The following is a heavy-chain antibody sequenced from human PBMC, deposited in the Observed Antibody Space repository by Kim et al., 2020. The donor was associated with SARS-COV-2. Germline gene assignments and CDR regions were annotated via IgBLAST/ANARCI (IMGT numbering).Heavy chain of an antibody. J-gene: IGHJ4*02. D-gene: IGHD4-17*01. CDR2: ISISGSNT. CDR3: VKDVSTTVTYLDY. Sequence: GGSLRLSCSASGFSFSNYAMHWVRQAPGKGLEYVSAISISGSNTYYADSLRGRFTISRDNSKNTLYLHMTSLRTEDTSVYYCVKDVSTTVTYLDYWGQGTLVTVSS. V-gene: IGHV3-64D*09. CDR1: GFSFSNYA.